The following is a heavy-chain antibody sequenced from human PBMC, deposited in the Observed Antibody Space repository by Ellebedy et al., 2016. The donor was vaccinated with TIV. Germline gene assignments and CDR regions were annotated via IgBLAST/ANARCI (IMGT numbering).Heavy chain of an antibody. V-gene: IGHV4-59*11. J-gene: IGHJ6*02. CDR2: IYYSGST. CDR1: GGYLRSHY. Sequence: GSLRLXXTVSGGYLRSHYWSWIRQPPGKGLEWIGYIYYSGSTNYNPSLKSRVTISVDTSKNQFSLKLSSVTAADTAFYYCARSLAASDKVTYYFGMDVWGQGTTVTVSS. D-gene: IGHD6-13*01. CDR3: ARSLAASDKVTYYFGMDV.